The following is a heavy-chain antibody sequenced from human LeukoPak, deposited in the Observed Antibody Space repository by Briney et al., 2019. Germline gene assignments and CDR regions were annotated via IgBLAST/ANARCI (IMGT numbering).Heavy chain of an antibody. CDR1: GGSISSYY. Sequence: SETLSLTCTVSGGSISSYYWSWIPHPPEKGLEWIGYIYYSGSTNYNPSPKSRVTISVDASKNQFSLKLSSVTAADTAVYYCARDRYSYGSNWFDPWGQGTLVTVSS. CDR3: ARDRYSYGSNWFDP. J-gene: IGHJ5*02. D-gene: IGHD5-18*01. CDR2: IYYSGST. V-gene: IGHV4-59*01.